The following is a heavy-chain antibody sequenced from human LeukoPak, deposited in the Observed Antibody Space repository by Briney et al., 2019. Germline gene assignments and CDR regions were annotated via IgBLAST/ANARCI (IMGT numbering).Heavy chain of an antibody. CDR1: GGSISSYY. CDR2: IYYSGGT. J-gene: IGHJ6*03. D-gene: IGHD6-6*01. Sequence: SETLSLTCTVSGGSISSYYWSWIRQPPGKGLEWIGYIYYSGGTNYNPSLKSRVTISVDTSKNQFSLKLSSVTAADTAVYYCARTSSSYMDVWGKGTTVTVSS. V-gene: IGHV4-59*01. CDR3: ARTSSSYMDV.